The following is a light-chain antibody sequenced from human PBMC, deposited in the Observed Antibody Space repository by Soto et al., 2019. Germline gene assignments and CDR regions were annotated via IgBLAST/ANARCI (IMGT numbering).Light chain of an antibody. J-gene: IGKJ1*01. CDR3: QQYNNWWT. V-gene: IGKV3-15*01. CDR1: QSVSSS. CDR2: GAS. Sequence: EIVMTQSPATLSVSPGETATLSCRASQSVSSSSAWYQQQPGQAPRLVIYGASTRATGIPARFSGSGSGTEFTLTISSLEFGDSAVYYCQQYNNWWTFGQGTKVDIK.